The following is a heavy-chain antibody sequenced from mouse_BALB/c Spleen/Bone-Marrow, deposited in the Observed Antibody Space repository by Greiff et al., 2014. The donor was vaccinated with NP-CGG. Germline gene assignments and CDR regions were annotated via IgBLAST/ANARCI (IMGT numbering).Heavy chain of an antibody. CDR1: GFNIKDTY. J-gene: IGHJ3*01. D-gene: IGHD1-1*01. V-gene: IGHV14-3*02. Sequence: EVQLQQSGAELVKPGASVKLSCTASGFNIKDTYMHWVKQRPEQGLEWIGRIDPASGNTKFDPKFQGKATIASDTSSNTAYPQLSSLTSEDTAVYYCAAYYYVSSYGFAYWGQGTLVTVSA. CDR3: AAYYYVSSYGFAY. CDR2: IDPASGNT.